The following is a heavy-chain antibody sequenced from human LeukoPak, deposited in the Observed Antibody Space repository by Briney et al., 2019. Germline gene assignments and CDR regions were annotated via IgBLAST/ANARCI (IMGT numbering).Heavy chain of an antibody. CDR1: GFTFSDYY. CDR3: ARVGWTTSNPSHDAFDI. J-gene: IGHJ3*02. Sequence: GGSLRLSCAASGFTFSDYYMSWIRQAPGKGLEWVSYISSSGSTIYYADSVKGRFTISRDNAKNSLYLQMNSLRAEDTAVYYCARVGWTTSNPSHDAFDIWGQGTMVTVSS. CDR2: ISSSGSTI. D-gene: IGHD4-11*01. V-gene: IGHV3-11*04.